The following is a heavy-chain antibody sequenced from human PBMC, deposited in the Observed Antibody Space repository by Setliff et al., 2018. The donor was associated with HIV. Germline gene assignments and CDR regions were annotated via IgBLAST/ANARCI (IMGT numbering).Heavy chain of an antibody. J-gene: IGHJ2*01. D-gene: IGHD3-10*01. V-gene: IGHV4-38-2*02. Sequence: LSLTCAVSGYSINSGYSWAWIRQSPGKGLEWIGNTFHSGTTYYNPSLKSRVTMSVDTSQNQFSLKLRSVNAADTAVYYCARDWVTRSNYYGSGSPWYFDFWGRGILVTVSS. CDR2: TFHSGTT. CDR1: GYSINSGYS. CDR3: ARDWVTRSNYYGSGSPWYFDF.